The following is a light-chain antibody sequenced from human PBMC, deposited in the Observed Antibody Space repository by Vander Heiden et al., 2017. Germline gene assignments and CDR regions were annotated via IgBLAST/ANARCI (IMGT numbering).Light chain of an antibody. CDR2: EVS. CDR1: SSDVGGYNY. V-gene: IGLV2-14*01. J-gene: IGLJ1*01. CDR3: SSYTSSSTLYV. Sequence: QSALTQPASVSGSPGQSITISCTGTSSDVGGYNYVSWYQQHPGKAPELMIYEVSDRPSGVSNRFSGSKSANTASLTISGLQAEDEADYYCSSYTSSSTLYVFGTGTSVTVL.